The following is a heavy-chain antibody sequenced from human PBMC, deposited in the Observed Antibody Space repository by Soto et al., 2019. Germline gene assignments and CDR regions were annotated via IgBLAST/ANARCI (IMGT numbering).Heavy chain of an antibody. Sequence: ASVKVSCKASGYTFTGYYMHWVRQAPGQGLEWMGWINPNSGGTNYAQKFQGWVTMTRDTSISTAYMELSRLRSDDTAVYYCARDRYYDFWSGYHYYYYMDVWGQGTTVTVS. J-gene: IGHJ6*03. CDR1: GYTFTGYY. D-gene: IGHD3-3*01. CDR2: INPNSGGT. V-gene: IGHV1-2*04. CDR3: ARDRYYDFWSGYHYYYYMDV.